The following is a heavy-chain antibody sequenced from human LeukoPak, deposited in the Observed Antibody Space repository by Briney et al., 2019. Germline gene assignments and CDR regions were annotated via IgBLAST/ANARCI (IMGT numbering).Heavy chain of an antibody. CDR3: ARAGAVAGNWAPYYYYYYMDV. D-gene: IGHD6-19*01. V-gene: IGHV3-23*01. Sequence: GGSLRLSCAASGFTFSSYAMSWVRQAPGKGLEWVSAISGSGGSTYYADSVKGRFTISRDNSKNTLYLQMNSLRAEDTAVYYCARAGAVAGNWAPYYYYYYMDVWGKGTTVTISS. J-gene: IGHJ6*03. CDR1: GFTFSSYA. CDR2: ISGSGGST.